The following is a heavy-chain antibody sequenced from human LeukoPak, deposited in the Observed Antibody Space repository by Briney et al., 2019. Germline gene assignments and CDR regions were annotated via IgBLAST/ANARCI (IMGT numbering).Heavy chain of an antibody. CDR2: ISTSSSYT. CDR3: ARSEGYYSSGYYDS. D-gene: IGHD3-22*01. Sequence: GGSLRLSCAASEFTFSSYSINWIRQAPGKGLEWISYISTSSSYTDYADSVKGRFTISRDNAKNSLYLQMNNLRAEDTAVYYCARSEGYYSSGYYDSWGRGTLVTVSS. V-gene: IGHV3-21*05. J-gene: IGHJ5*01. CDR1: EFTFSSYS.